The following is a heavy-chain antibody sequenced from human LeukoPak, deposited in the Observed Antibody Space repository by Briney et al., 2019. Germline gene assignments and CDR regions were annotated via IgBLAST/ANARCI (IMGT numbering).Heavy chain of an antibody. CDR3: AKDREWPRGDGGY. V-gene: IGHV3-30*02. D-gene: IGHD4-23*01. J-gene: IGHJ4*02. CDR1: GFTFSSYG. Sequence: PGGSLRLSCAASGFTFSSYGMHWVRQAPGKGLEWVAFIRYDGSNKYYADSVKGRFTISRDNSKNTLYLQMNSLRAEDTAVYYCAKDREWPRGDGGYWGQGTLVTVSS. CDR2: IRYDGSNK.